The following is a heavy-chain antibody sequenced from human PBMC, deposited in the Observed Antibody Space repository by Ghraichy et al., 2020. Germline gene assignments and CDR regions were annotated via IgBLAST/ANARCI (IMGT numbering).Heavy chain of an antibody. D-gene: IGHD5-24*01. J-gene: IGHJ4*02. CDR2: ISYDGSNK. CDR3: ARDEDSRWLQSY. Sequence: GGSLRLSCAASGFTFSSYAMHWVRQAPGKGLEWVAVISYDGSNKYYADSVKGRFTISRDNSKNTLYLQMNSLRAEDTAVYYCARDEDSRWLQSYWGQGTLVTVSS. V-gene: IGHV3-30-3*01. CDR1: GFTFSSYA.